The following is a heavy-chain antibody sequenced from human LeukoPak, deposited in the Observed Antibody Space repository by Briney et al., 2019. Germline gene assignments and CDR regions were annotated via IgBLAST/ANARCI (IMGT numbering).Heavy chain of an antibody. J-gene: IGHJ4*02. V-gene: IGHV4-59*11. D-gene: IGHD6-6*01. CDR3: ARESYSSSSLDY. Sequence: PSETLSLTCTVSGGSISSHYWSWIRQPPGKGLEWIGYIYYSGRTNYNPSLKSRVTISVDTSKNQFSLKLSSVTAADTAVYYCARESYSSSSLDYWGQGNLVTVSS. CDR2: IYYSGRT. CDR1: GGSISSHY.